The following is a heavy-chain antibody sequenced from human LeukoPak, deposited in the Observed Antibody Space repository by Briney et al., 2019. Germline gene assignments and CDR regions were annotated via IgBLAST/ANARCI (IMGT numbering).Heavy chain of an antibody. J-gene: IGHJ6*03. V-gene: IGHV3-23*01. D-gene: IGHD3-10*01. CDR3: AASYGSGSYYNVFYYYYMDV. CDR1: GFTFSSYG. CDR2: ISGSGGST. Sequence: GGSLRLPCAASGFTFSSYGMSWVRQAPGKGLEWVSAISGSGGSTYYADSVKGRFTISRDNSKNTLYLQMNSLRAEDTAVYYCAASYGSGSYYNVFYYYYMDVWGKGTTVTISS.